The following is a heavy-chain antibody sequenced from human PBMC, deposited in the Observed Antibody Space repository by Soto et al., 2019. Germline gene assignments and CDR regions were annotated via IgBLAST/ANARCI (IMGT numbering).Heavy chain of an antibody. CDR2: INHSGST. D-gene: IGHD5-12*01. CDR1: GGSFSGYY. J-gene: IGHJ4*02. CDR3: ARGRWLQLRYFDY. V-gene: IGHV4-34*01. Sequence: QVQLQQWGAGLLKPSETLSLTCAVYGGSFSGYYWSWIRQPPGKGLEWIGEINHSGSTNYNPSLKSRVPISVDTSKNQFSLKLSSVTAADTAVYYCARGRWLQLRYFDYWGQGTLVTVSS.